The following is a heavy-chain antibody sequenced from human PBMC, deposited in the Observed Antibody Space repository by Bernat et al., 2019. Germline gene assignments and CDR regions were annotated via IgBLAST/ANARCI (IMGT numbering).Heavy chain of an antibody. J-gene: IGHJ5*02. V-gene: IGHV3-9*01. Sequence: EVQLVESGGGLVQPGRSLRLSCAASGFTFDDYAMHWVRQAPGKGLEWVSGISWNSGSIGYADSVKGRFTISRDNAKNSLYLQMNSLRAEDTALCYCAKDTGQYYYDSSGDNWFDPWGQGTLVTVSP. CDR3: AKDTGQYYYDSSGDNWFDP. CDR2: ISWNSGSI. D-gene: IGHD3-22*01. CDR1: GFTFDDYA.